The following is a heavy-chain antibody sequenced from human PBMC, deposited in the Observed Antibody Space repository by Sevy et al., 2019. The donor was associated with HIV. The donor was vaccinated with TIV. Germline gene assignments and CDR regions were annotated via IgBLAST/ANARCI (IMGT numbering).Heavy chain of an antibody. D-gene: IGHD3-9*01. CDR1: GFTFSDYY. CDR3: ARAGGVLTGYYMGGNFDY. J-gene: IGHJ4*02. Sequence: GGSLRLSCAASGFTFSDYYMSWIHQAPGKGLEWVSYISSSGSTIYYADSVKGRFTISRDNAKNSLYLQMNSLRAEDPAVYYCARAGGVLTGYYMGGNFDYWGQGTLVTVSS. V-gene: IGHV3-11*01. CDR2: ISSSGSTI.